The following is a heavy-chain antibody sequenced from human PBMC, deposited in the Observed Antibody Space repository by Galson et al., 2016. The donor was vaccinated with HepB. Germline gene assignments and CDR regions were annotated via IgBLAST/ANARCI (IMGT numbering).Heavy chain of an antibody. J-gene: IGHJ6*02. Sequence: SLRLSCAASGFTFNTYSINWIRQAPGKGLEWVSSISSSSSYIHYTNSVKGRFTISRDNAKNSVFLQMNSLRAEDTAVYYCARDKDLNPFSRYFALDVWGQGTTVTVSS. CDR2: ISSSSSYI. CDR3: ARDKDLNPFSRYFALDV. D-gene: IGHD3/OR15-3a*01. CDR1: GFTFNTYS. V-gene: IGHV3-21*01.